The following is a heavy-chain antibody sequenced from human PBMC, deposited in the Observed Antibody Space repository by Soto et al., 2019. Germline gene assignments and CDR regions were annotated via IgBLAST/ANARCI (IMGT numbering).Heavy chain of an antibody. V-gene: IGHV1-69*13. Sequence: SVKVSCKASGGTFSSYAISWVRQAPGQGLEWMGGIIPIFGTASYAQKFQGRVTITADESTSTAYMELSSLRSEDTAVYYCARAGGIAARPDFNYWGQGTLVTVSS. J-gene: IGHJ4*02. CDR1: GGTFSSYA. CDR3: ARAGGIAARPDFNY. CDR2: IIPIFGTA. D-gene: IGHD6-6*01.